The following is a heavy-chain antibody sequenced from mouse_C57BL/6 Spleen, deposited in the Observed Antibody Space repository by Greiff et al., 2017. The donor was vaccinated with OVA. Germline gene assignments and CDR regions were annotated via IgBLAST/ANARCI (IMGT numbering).Heavy chain of an antibody. CDR2: IHPNSGST. D-gene: IGHD1-3*01. J-gene: IGHJ1*03. Sequence: QVQLQQPGAELVKPGASVKLSCKASGYTFTSYWMHWVKQRPGQGLEWIGMIHPNSGSTNYNEKFKSKATLTVDKSSSTAYMQLSSLTSEDSAVYYCASNLSYWYFDVWGTGTTVTVSS. V-gene: IGHV1-64*01. CDR1: GYTFTSYW. CDR3: ASNLSYWYFDV.